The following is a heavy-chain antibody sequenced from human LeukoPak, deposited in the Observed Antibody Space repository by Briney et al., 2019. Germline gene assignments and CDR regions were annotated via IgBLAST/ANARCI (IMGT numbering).Heavy chain of an antibody. CDR1: GYTFTGYY. V-gene: IGHV1-2*02. Sequence: ASVKVSYKASGYTFTGYYIHWVRQAPGPGLEWMGWINPNTGATNYAQKFQGRVTMTRDTSISTAYMELSRLRSDDTAVYYCARGARIAVAGPEGSFDYWGQGTLVTVSS. J-gene: IGHJ4*02. D-gene: IGHD6-19*01. CDR2: INPNTGAT. CDR3: ARGARIAVAGPEGSFDY.